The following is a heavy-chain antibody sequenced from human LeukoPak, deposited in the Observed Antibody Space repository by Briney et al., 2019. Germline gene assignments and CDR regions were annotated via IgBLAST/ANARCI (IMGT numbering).Heavy chain of an antibody. CDR1: GGSFSGYY. D-gene: IGHD6-6*01. CDR3: ASEQLVGAAVAVGAFDI. J-gene: IGHJ3*02. V-gene: IGHV4-34*01. Sequence: SSETLSLTCAVYGGSFSGYYWSWIRQPPGKGLEWSGEINHSGSTNYNPSLKSRVTISVDTPKNQFSLKLSSVTAADTAVYYCASEQLVGAAVAVGAFDIWGQGTMVTVSS. CDR2: INHSGST.